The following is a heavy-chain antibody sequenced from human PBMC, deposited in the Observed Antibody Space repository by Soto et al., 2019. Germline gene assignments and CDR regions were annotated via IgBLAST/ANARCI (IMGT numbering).Heavy chain of an antibody. CDR1: GFTFSNHW. Sequence: PGGSLRLSCAASGFTFSNHWMSWVRQAPGKGLEWVANIKLDGSEKYYADSVKGRFTISRDNSKNALYLQMSSLRTEDTAVYYCARGVNFFDSSGSDGDYWGQGTLVTVSS. CDR2: IKLDGSEK. V-gene: IGHV3-7*01. D-gene: IGHD3-22*01. J-gene: IGHJ4*02. CDR3: ARGVNFFDSSGSDGDY.